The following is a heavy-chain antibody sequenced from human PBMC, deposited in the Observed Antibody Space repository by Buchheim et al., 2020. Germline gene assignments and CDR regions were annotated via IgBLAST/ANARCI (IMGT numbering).Heavy chain of an antibody. CDR3: ARSGIAAAGTNWFDP. CDR1: GGSISSGSYY. Sequence: QVQLQESGPGLVKPSQTLSLTCTVSGGSISSGSYYWSWIRQPAGKGLEWIGRIYTSGSTNYNPSLKSRVTISVDTPKNQFSLKLSSVTAADTAVYYCARSGIAAAGTNWFDPWGQGTL. J-gene: IGHJ5*02. CDR2: IYTSGST. V-gene: IGHV4-61*02. D-gene: IGHD6-13*01.